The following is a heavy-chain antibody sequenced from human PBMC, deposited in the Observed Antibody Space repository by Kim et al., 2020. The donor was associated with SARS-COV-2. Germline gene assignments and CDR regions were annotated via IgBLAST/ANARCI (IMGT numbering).Heavy chain of an antibody. Sequence: LKSRVTISVDTSKNQFSLKLRSVTAADTAVYYCARRSVKTMVRGAWAFDPWGQGTLVTVSS. D-gene: IGHD3-10*01. V-gene: IGHV4-59*08. J-gene: IGHJ5*02. CDR3: ARRSVKTMVRGAWAFDP.